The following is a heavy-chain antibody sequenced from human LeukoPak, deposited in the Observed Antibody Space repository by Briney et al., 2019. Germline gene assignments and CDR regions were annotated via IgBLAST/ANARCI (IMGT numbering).Heavy chain of an antibody. V-gene: IGHV4-34*01. D-gene: IGHD3-3*01. J-gene: IGHJ3*02. Sequence: SETLSLTCAVYGGSFSGYYWSWIRQPPGKGLEWIGEINHSGSTNYNPSLKSRVTISVDTSKNQFSLKLSSVTAADTAVYYCARPDQYYDFWSGYYVFDAFDIWGQGTMVTVSS. CDR3: ARPDQYYDFWSGYYVFDAFDI. CDR2: INHSGST. CDR1: GGSFSGYY.